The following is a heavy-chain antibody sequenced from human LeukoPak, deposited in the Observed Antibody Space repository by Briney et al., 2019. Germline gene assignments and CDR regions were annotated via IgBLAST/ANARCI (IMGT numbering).Heavy chain of an antibody. J-gene: IGHJ4*02. D-gene: IGHD3-9*01. V-gene: IGHV4-34*01. CDR3: ARGPRRNILAGPFDY. CDR1: GGSFSGYY. Sequence: SETLSLTCAVYGGSFSGYYWSWIRQPPGKGLEWIGEINHSGRTIYNPSIKSRVTISVDTSKDQFSLKLSSVTAADAALYYCARGPRRNILAGPFDYWGQGTLVTVSS. CDR2: INHSGRT.